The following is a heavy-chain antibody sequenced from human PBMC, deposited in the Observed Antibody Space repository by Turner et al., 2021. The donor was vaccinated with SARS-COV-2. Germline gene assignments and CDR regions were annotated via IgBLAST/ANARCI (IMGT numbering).Heavy chain of an antibody. CDR3: ARSNYDFWSGYYTFYFDY. J-gene: IGHJ4*02. V-gene: IGHV4-39*01. CDR2: IYYSGST. Sequence: QLQLQESGPGLVKPSENLSLTFNVSGGSISSSRYYWGWIRQPPGKGLEWIGSIYYSGSTYYNPSLKSRVTISVDTSKNQFSLKLSSVTAADTAVYYCARSNYDFWSGYYTFYFDYWGQGTLVTVSS. CDR1: GGSISSSRYY. D-gene: IGHD3-3*01.